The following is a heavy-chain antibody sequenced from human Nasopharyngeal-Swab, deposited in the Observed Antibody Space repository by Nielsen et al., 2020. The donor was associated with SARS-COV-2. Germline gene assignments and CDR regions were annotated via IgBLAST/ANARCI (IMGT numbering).Heavy chain of an antibody. D-gene: IGHD3-22*01. CDR3: AREAIYDSSGYGLDY. Sequence: GESLKISCAASGFTFSDYYMSWIRQAPGKGLEWVSYISSSGSTIYYADSVKGRFTISRDNAKNSLYLQMNSLRAGDTAVYYCAREAIYDSSGYGLDYWGQGTLVTVSS. J-gene: IGHJ4*02. CDR2: ISSSGSTI. V-gene: IGHV3-11*04. CDR1: GFTFSDYY.